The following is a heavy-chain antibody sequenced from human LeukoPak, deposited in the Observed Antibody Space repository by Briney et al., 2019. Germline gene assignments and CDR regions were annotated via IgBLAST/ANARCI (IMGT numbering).Heavy chain of an antibody. CDR1: GGSISSGGYY. D-gene: IGHD5-18*01. CDR3: ARDGAMGHFDY. CDR2: IYYSGST. Sequence: SETLSLTCTVSGGSISSGGYYWSWIRQHPGKGLEWIGYIYYSGSTYYNPSLKSRVTISVDTPKNQFSLKLSSVTAADTAVYYCARDGAMGHFDYWGQGTLVTVSS. V-gene: IGHV4-31*03. J-gene: IGHJ4*02.